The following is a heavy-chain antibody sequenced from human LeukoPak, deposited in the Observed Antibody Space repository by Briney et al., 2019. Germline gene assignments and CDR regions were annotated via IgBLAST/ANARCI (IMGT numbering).Heavy chain of an antibody. CDR1: GGSISSYY. V-gene: IGHV4-30-4*08. Sequence: TLSLTCTVSGGSISSYYWSWIRQPPGKGLEWIGYIYYSGSTYCNPSLKSRVTISVDTSKNQFSLKLSSVTAADTAVYYCARDPPSPGAFDIWGQGTMVTVSS. CDR2: IYYSGST. CDR3: ARDPPSPGAFDI. J-gene: IGHJ3*02.